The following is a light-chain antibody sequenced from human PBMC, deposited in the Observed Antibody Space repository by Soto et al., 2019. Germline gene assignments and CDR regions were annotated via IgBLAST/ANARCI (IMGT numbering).Light chain of an antibody. Sequence: TQMTQFPSTLSASVGDSVSITCRASRDIGTWLAWFQQKPGRAPNLLIYRASTLARGVPSRFSGSGSGTEFTLTISSLQPDDFATYYCHRHETYPLAFGGGTKVDI. V-gene: IGKV1-5*03. CDR3: HRHETYPLA. CDR1: RDIGTW. J-gene: IGKJ4*01. CDR2: RAS.